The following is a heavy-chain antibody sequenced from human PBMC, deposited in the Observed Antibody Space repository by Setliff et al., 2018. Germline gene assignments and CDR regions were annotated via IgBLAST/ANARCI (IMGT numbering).Heavy chain of an antibody. J-gene: IGHJ6*03. V-gene: IGHV1-8*02. CDR2: MNPNSGNT. Sequence: ASVKVSCKASGGTFSSYAINWVRQATGQGLEWMGWMNPNSGNTGYAQKFQGRVTMTRNTSISTAYMELSSLRSEDTAVYYCARGPPPPSVHYYMDVWGKGTTVTVSS. D-gene: IGHD1-26*01. CDR3: ARGPPPPSVHYYMDV. CDR1: GGTFSSYA.